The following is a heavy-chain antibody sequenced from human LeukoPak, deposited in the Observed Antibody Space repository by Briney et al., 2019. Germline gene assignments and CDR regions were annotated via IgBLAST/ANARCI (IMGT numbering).Heavy chain of an antibody. CDR3: ARLIAEVGRGTNYFDT. CDR2: VYISGDT. Sequence: SETLSLTCTVSGASVTTSYWSWIRRSAGKGLEWIGRVYISGDTKYNPSLMGRVFMSLDVSKGQFSLSLRSVTAADTAVYFCARLIAEVGRGTNYFDTWGQGTPVTVSS. V-gene: IGHV4-4*07. CDR1: GASVTTSY. D-gene: IGHD2-21*01. J-gene: IGHJ4*02.